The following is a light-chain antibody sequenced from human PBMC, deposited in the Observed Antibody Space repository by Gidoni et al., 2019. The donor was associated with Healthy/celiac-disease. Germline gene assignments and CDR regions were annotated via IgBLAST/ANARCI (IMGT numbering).Light chain of an antibody. V-gene: IGKV4-1*01. Sequence: DVVMTQSPESLAVSLRERATINCKSSQSVLYSSNNKNYLAWYQEKPGQPPKLLIYWAYTRESGVPDRFSGSGSGTDFTLTISSLQAEDVAVYYCQQYIGXXITFXQXTRLEIK. CDR3: QQYIGXXIT. CDR2: WAY. CDR1: QSVLYSSNNKNY. J-gene: IGKJ5*01.